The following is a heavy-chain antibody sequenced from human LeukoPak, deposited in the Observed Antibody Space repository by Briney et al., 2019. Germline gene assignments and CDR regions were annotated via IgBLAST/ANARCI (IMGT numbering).Heavy chain of an antibody. CDR3: ARGIPPVIGVVPIDYMDV. CDR1: GFTFTSYA. J-gene: IGHJ6*03. CDR2: ISGSAHST. V-gene: IGHV3-23*01. Sequence: GGSLRLSCAASGFTFTSYAMSWVRRAPGKGLEWVSTISGSAHSTYYADSVKGRFTISRDNSKNTLYLQMNSLRAEDTAVYYCARGIPPVIGVVPIDYMDVWGKGTTVTVSS. D-gene: IGHD2-15*01.